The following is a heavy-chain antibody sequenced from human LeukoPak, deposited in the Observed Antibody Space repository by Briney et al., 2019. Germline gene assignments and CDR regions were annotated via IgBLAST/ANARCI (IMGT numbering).Heavy chain of an antibody. J-gene: IGHJ4*02. CDR2: ISFDGSNK. V-gene: IGHV3-30*18. CDR3: AKDRSYYDRSGYYSYYFDY. D-gene: IGHD3-22*01. CDR1: GFTFSSYG. Sequence: GGSLRLSCAASGFTFSSYGMHWVRQAPGKGLEWVAVISFDGSNKYYADSVKGRFTISRDNSKNTLYLQMNSLRAEDTAVYYCAKDRSYYDRSGYYSYYFDYWGQGTLVTVSA.